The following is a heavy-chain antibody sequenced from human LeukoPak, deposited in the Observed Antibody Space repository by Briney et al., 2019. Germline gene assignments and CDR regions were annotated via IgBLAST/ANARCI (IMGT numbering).Heavy chain of an antibody. CDR2: IIPILGIA. Sequence: SVKVSCKASGGTFSSYAISWVRQAPGQGLEWMGRIIPILGIANYAQKFQGRVTVTADKSTSTAYMELSSLRSEDTAVYYCASGSVVVTATKFDYWGQGTLVTVSS. J-gene: IGHJ4*02. D-gene: IGHD2-21*02. V-gene: IGHV1-69*04. CDR3: ASGSVVVTATKFDY. CDR1: GGTFSSYA.